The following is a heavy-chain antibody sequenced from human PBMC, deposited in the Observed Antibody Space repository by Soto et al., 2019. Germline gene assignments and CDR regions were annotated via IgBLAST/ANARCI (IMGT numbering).Heavy chain of an antibody. V-gene: IGHV4-30-4*01. CDR3: ARAQQLWLNAFDM. J-gene: IGHJ3*02. CDR2: IYYSGST. D-gene: IGHD5-18*01. Sequence: KSSETLSLTCTVSGGSISSGEHFWSWIRQPPGKGLEWIAYIYYSGSTQYNPSFKSRVTISVDTSKNHFSLKLSSVTAADTAVYYCARAQQLWLNAFDMWGQGTMVTVSS. CDR1: GGSISSGEHF.